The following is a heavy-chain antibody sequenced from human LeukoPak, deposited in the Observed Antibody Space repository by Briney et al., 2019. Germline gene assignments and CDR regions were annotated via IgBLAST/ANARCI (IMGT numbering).Heavy chain of an antibody. Sequence: GGSLRLSCAASGFSFSSYGMHWVRQAPGKGLEWVAVIEYDGNKERYADSVKGRFTISRENSKNTLYLQMNSLRAEDTAVYYCARDPGRLVATRRWAEVYYYYGMDVWGQGTTVTVSS. CDR3: ARDPGRLVATRRWAEVYYYYGMDV. CDR1: GFSFSSYG. D-gene: IGHD5-12*01. CDR2: IEYDGNKE. J-gene: IGHJ6*02. V-gene: IGHV3-30*03.